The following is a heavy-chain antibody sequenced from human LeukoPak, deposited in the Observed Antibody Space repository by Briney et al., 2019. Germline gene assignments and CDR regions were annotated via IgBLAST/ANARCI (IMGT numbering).Heavy chain of an antibody. J-gene: IGHJ4*02. CDR2: IYYSGST. Sequence: SETLSLTCTVSGGSISSGSYYWGWIRQPPGKGLEWIGSIYYSGSTYYNPSLKSRVTISVDTSKNQFSLKLSSVTAADTAVYYCARHLPDWLLHFDYWGQGTLVTVSS. CDR1: GGSISSGSYY. D-gene: IGHD3-9*01. CDR3: ARHLPDWLLHFDY. V-gene: IGHV4-39*01.